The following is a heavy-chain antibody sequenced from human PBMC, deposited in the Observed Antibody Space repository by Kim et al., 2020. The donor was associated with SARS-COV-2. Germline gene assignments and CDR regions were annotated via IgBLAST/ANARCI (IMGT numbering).Heavy chain of an antibody. V-gene: IGHV3-21*01. CDR3: ARDSIAAAGTGAFDI. Sequence: DSVKGRFTISRDNAKNSLYLQMNSLRAEDTAVYYCARDSIAAAGTGAFDIWGQGTMVTVSS. D-gene: IGHD6-13*01. J-gene: IGHJ3*02.